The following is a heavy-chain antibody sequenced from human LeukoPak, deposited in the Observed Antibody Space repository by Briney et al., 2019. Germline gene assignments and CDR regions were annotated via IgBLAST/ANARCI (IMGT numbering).Heavy chain of an antibody. CDR1: GGSISSSSYY. Sequence: SETLSLTCTVSGGSISSSSYYWGWIRQPPGKGLEWIGSIYYSGSTYYNPSLKSRVTISVDTSKNQFSLKLSSVTAADTAVYYCARGLWGSYPSEDAFDIWGQGTMVTVSS. V-gene: IGHV4-39*01. D-gene: IGHD3-16*01. J-gene: IGHJ3*02. CDR2: IYYSGST. CDR3: ARGLWGSYPSEDAFDI.